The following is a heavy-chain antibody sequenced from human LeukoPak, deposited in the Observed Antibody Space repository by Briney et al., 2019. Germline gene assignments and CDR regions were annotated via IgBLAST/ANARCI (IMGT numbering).Heavy chain of an antibody. D-gene: IGHD6-13*01. CDR1: GGSISSSSYY. J-gene: IGHJ4*02. Sequence: PSETLSLTCTVSGGSISSSSYYWGWIRQPPGKGLEWIGSIYYSGSTYYNPSLKSRVTISVDTSKNQFSLKLSSVTAADTAVYYCARSHPRIAPFDYWGQGTLVTVSS. CDR3: ARSHPRIAPFDY. V-gene: IGHV4-39*07. CDR2: IYYSGST.